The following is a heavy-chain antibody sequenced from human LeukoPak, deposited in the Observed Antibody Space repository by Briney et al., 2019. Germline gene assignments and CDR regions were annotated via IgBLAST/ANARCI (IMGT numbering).Heavy chain of an antibody. Sequence: ASVKVSCKASGYTFTSYGISWVRQAPGQGLEWMGWISAYTGNTNYAQKLQGRVTMTTDTSTSTAYMDLRSLRSDDTAVYYCARQGTYSSAIGMGYWGQGTLVTASS. CDR2: ISAYTGNT. CDR3: ARQGTYSSAIGMGY. CDR1: GYTFTSYG. D-gene: IGHD6-19*01. J-gene: IGHJ4*02. V-gene: IGHV1-18*01.